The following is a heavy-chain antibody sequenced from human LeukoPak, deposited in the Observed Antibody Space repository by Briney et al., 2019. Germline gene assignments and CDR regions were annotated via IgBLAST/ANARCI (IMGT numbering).Heavy chain of an antibody. D-gene: IGHD7-27*01. CDR1: GFTLSNYG. J-gene: IGHJ4*02. V-gene: IGHV3-33*01. CDR3: ATSGRNWAYLEY. CDR2: IWYDGNNK. Sequence: PGGSLRLSCAVSGFTLSNYGMHWVRQAPGRGLEWVAVIWYDGNNKYYADSVRGRFTISRDSSKNTLYLKMKSLIIEDTAVYYFATSGRNWAYLEYWGQGTLVTVSS.